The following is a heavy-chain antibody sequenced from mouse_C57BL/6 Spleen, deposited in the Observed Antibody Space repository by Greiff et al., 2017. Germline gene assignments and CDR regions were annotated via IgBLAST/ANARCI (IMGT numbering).Heavy chain of an antibody. J-gene: IGHJ2*01. D-gene: IGHD1-3*01. Sequence: EVMLVESGGGLAKPGGSLKLSCAASGFTFSDYGMHWVRQAPEKGLEWVAYISSGSSTIYYADTVKGRFTISRDNAKNTLFLQMTSLRSEDTAMYYCARSGDFDYWGQGTTLTVSS. V-gene: IGHV5-17*01. CDR3: ARSGDFDY. CDR2: ISSGSSTI. CDR1: GFTFSDYG.